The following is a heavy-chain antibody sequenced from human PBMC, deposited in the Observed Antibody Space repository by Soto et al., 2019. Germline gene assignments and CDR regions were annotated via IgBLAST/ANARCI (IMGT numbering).Heavy chain of an antibody. CDR3: ARHRHPRGTVGATSPLDP. J-gene: IGHJ5*02. V-gene: IGHV3-53*01. CDR2: HYSGGST. CDR1: GFSVSSNY. Sequence: PGGSLRLSCAISGFSVSSNYLSWVRQAPGKGLEWVSVHYSGGSTYYADSVQGRFTISRDKSNNTLYLQMRRVRAEDTAVYFCARHRHPRGTVGATSPLDPWGQGTQVTVSS. D-gene: IGHD1-26*01.